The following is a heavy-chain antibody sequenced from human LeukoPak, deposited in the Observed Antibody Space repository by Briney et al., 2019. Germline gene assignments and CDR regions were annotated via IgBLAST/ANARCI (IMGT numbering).Heavy chain of an antibody. J-gene: IGHJ4*02. V-gene: IGHV3-21*01. CDR2: ISSSSSYI. D-gene: IGHD3-22*01. CDR3: ARDLGNYYDSSGYYRDY. CDR1: GFTFSSYS. Sequence: GGSLRLSCAASGFTFSSYSMNWVRQAPGKGLEWVSSISSSSSYIYYADSVKGRFTISRDNAKNSLYLQMNSLRAEDTAVYYCARDLGNYYDSSGYYRDYWGQGTLVTVSS.